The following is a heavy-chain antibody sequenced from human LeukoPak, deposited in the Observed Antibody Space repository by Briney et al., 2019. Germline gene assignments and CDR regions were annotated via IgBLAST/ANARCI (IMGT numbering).Heavy chain of an antibody. CDR2: IYYSGSST. D-gene: IGHD3-10*01. CDR3: ARTSRHYYGSGTNLTPWPAGMDV. J-gene: IGHJ6*02. Sequence: SETLSLTCTVSGGSMSGFFWTWIRQPPGKELEWIGSIYYSGSSTKYNPSLKSRVTVSVDTSKSQFFLKLNSATAADTAVYFCARTSRHYYGSGTNLTPWPAGMDVWGQGTTVTDSS. V-gene: IGHV4-59*01. CDR1: GGSMSGFF.